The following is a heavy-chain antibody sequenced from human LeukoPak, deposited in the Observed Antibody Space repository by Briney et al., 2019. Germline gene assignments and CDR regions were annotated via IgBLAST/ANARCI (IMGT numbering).Heavy chain of an antibody. CDR3: ARDRSAYDYDKRWFYYMDV. D-gene: IGHD5-12*01. J-gene: IGHJ6*03. V-gene: IGHV4-39*07. Sequence: PSETLSLTCTVSGGSISSSSYYWGWIRQPPGKGLEWIGSIYYSGSTYYNPSLKSRVTISVDTSKNQFSLKLSSVTAADTAVYYCARDRSAYDYDKRWFYYMDVWGKGTTVTISS. CDR1: GGSISSSSYY. CDR2: IYYSGST.